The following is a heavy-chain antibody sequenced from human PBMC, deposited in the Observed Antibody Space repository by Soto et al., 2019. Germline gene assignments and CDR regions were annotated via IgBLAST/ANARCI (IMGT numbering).Heavy chain of an antibody. J-gene: IGHJ6*02. V-gene: IGHV3-30-3*01. D-gene: IGHD5-18*01. Sequence: QVQLVESGGGVVHPGGSLRLSCKASGFGFSAYSMHWVRQAPGKGLEWVAVIQHNGNYIQYADFVRGRFTISGDNYKSILYLEMNGLTPEDTALYYCVRVGWGYTYGNGLDGWGQGTTVTVSS. CDR3: VRVGWGYTYGNGLDG. CDR1: GFGFSAYS. CDR2: IQHNGNYI.